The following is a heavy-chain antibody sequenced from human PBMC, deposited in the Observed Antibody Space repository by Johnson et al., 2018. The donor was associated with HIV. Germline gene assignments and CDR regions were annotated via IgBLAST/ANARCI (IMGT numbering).Heavy chain of an antibody. Sequence: QVQLVESGGGLVQPGRSLRLSCAASGFTFSSYAMHWVRQAPGKGLEWVAVISYDGSNKYYADSVKGRFTISRDNSKNTLYLQINSLRPEDTAVYYCARLPSGYSRDDLDIWGQGTMVTVSS. CDR3: ARLPSGYSRDDLDI. V-gene: IGHV3-30-3*01. CDR2: ISYDGSNK. J-gene: IGHJ3*02. D-gene: IGHD5-18*01. CDR1: GFTFSSYA.